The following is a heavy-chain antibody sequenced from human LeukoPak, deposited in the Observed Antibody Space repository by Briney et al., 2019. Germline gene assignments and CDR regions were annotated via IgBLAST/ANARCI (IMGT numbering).Heavy chain of an antibody. CDR3: AREGEDTRRSAAGLYNWFDP. Sequence: GASVKVSCKASGYTFTSYYMHWVRQAPGQGLEWMGIINPSGGSTSYAQKFQGRVTMARDMSTSTAYMELSSLRSEDTAVYYCAREGEDTRRSAAGLYNWFDPWGQGTLVTVSS. CDR2: INPSGGST. J-gene: IGHJ5*02. CDR1: GYTFTSYY. D-gene: IGHD6-13*01. V-gene: IGHV1-46*01.